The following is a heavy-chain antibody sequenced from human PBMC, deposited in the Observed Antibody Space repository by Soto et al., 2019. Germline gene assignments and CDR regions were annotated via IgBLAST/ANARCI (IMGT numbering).Heavy chain of an antibody. V-gene: IGHV3-30-3*01. Sequence: GGSLRLSCAASGFTFSSYAMHWVRQAPGKGLEWVAVISYDGSNKYYADSVKGRFTISRDNSKNTLYLQMNSLRAEDTAVYYCARDPLSEGYGMDVWGQGTTVTVSS. J-gene: IGHJ6*02. CDR1: GFTFSSYA. D-gene: IGHD3-16*01. CDR3: ARDPLSEGYGMDV. CDR2: ISYDGSNK.